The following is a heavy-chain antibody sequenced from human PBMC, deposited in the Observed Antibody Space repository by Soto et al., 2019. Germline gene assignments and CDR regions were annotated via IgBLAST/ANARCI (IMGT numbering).Heavy chain of an antibody. Sequence: SETLSLTCTVSGGSISSYYWSWIRQPPGKGLEWIGYIYYSGSTNYTPSLKSRVTISVDTSKNQFSLKLSSVTAADTAVYYCARHWGFWADYWGQGTLVTVSS. CDR2: IYYSGST. D-gene: IGHD3-16*01. V-gene: IGHV4-59*08. J-gene: IGHJ4*02. CDR3: ARHWGFWADY. CDR1: GGSISSYY.